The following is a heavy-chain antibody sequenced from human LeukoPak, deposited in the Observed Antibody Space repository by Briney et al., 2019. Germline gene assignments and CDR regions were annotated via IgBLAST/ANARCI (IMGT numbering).Heavy chain of an antibody. J-gene: IGHJ6*03. V-gene: IGHV1-69*13. CDR2: IIPIFGTA. D-gene: IGHD2-2*01. CDR3: ARGGMSTSPTLDSYYYYMDV. Sequence: GASVKVSCKASGGTFSSYAISWVRQAPGQGLEWMGGIIPIFGTANYAQTFQGRVTITADESTSTAYMELSSLRSEDTAVYYCARGGMSTSPTLDSYYYYMDVWGKGTTVTVSS. CDR1: GGTFSSYA.